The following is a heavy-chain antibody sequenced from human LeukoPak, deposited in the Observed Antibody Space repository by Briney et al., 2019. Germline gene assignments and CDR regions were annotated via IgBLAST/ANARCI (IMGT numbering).Heavy chain of an antibody. CDR1: GCSFTSYW. J-gene: IGHJ1*01. Sequence: GGSLKISCKGSGCSFTSYWIGWVRQMPGKGLEWMGIIYPGDSDTRYSPSFQGQVTISADKSISTAYLQWSSLKASDTAMYYCARRPRGYCSSTSCYTGYFQHWGQGTLVTVSS. CDR3: ARRPRGYCSSTSCYTGYFQH. D-gene: IGHD2-2*02. CDR2: IYPGDSDT. V-gene: IGHV5-51*01.